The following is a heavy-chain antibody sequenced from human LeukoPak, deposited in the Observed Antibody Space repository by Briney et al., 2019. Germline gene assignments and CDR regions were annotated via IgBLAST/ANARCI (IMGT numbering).Heavy chain of an antibody. D-gene: IGHD3-3*01. CDR1: GYIFVTSD. J-gene: IGHJ4*02. Sequence: GASVKVSCKASGYIFVTSDINWVRQATGQGLEWMGWMNPNSGNTGYAQKFQGRVTITRNTSISTAYMELSSLRSEDTAVYYCARGRSMSGPDYWGQGTLVTVSS. CDR2: MNPNSGNT. V-gene: IGHV1-8*01. CDR3: ARGRSMSGPDY.